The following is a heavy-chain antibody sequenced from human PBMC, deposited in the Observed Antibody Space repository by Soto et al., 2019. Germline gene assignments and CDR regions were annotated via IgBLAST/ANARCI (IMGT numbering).Heavy chain of an antibody. CDR2: ISYDGSNT. Sequence: QVQLVESGGGVVQPGRSLRLSCAASGFTFSSYGMHWVRQAPGKGLEWVALISYDGSNTYYADSVKGRFTVSRDNSKNTLYREINSLRAEDAAVYYCAKDRLELLYYYDGMDVWGQGTTVTVSS. J-gene: IGHJ6*02. CDR1: GFTFSSYG. D-gene: IGHD1-7*01. CDR3: AKDRLELLYYYDGMDV. V-gene: IGHV3-30*18.